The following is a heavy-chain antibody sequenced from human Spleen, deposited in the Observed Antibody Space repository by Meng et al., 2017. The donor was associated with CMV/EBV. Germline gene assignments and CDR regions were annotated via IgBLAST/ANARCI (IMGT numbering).Heavy chain of an antibody. CDR2: IKSKADDETT. D-gene: IGHD2/OR15-2a*01. Sequence: GGSLRLSCAASGFTFSHASLSWVRQAPEKGLEWVGRIKSKADDETTDYAESVKGRFTISRLDSKNTLYLQMNSLKTEDTAVYYCVTVGQYRADYYFDYWGQGTLVTVSS. J-gene: IGHJ4*02. CDR3: VTVGQYRADYYFDY. CDR1: GFTFSHAS. V-gene: IGHV3-15*01.